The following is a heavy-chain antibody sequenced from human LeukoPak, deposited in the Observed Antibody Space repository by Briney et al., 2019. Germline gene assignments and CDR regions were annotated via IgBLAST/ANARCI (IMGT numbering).Heavy chain of an antibody. CDR3: ARRTAASGRVYYAMDV. D-gene: IGHD6-13*01. CDR2: ISYDGSGK. CDR1: GFTFSNYG. J-gene: IGHJ6*02. Sequence: SGRSLRLSCAASGFTFSNYGMHWVRQAPGKGLEWVAVISYDGSGKSYADSVNGRFTISRDSSGNTLYLQMNSLRAEDTAVYYCARRTAASGRVYYAMDVWGQGTTVTVSS. V-gene: IGHV3-30*03.